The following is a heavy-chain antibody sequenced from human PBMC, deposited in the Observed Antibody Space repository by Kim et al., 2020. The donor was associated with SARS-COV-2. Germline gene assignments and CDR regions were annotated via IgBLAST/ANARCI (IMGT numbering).Heavy chain of an antibody. CDR1: GGSFSGYY. CDR3: ARGSRIAVTRFDY. J-gene: IGHJ4*02. CDR2: INHSGST. V-gene: IGHV4-34*01. Sequence: SETLSLTCAVYGGSFSGYYWSWIRQPPGKGLEWIGEINHSGSTNYNPSLKSRVTISVDTSKNQFSLKLSSVTAADTAVYYCARGSRIAVTRFDYWGQGT. D-gene: IGHD6-19*01.